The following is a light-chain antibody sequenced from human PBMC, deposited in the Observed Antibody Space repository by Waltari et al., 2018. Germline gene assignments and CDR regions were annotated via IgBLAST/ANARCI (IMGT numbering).Light chain of an antibody. V-gene: IGLV1-40*01. CDR2: GNN. CDR1: SSNIRAGYD. CDR3: QSYDSSLSGPVV. J-gene: IGLJ2*01. Sequence: QSVLTQPPSVSGAPGQRVTISCTGNSSNIRAGYDVHWYQQLPGTAPKVLIYGNNNRPSGVPDRFSGSKSGTSASLAITGLQAEDEAEYYCQSYDSSLSGPVVFGGGTKLTVL.